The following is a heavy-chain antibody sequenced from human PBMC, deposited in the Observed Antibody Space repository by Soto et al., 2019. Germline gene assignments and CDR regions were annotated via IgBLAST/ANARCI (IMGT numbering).Heavy chain of an antibody. J-gene: IGHJ5*02. CDR1: GGSFSCDH. CDR3: ARRYCSSTSCLAGFDP. CDR2: INHSGRT. V-gene: IGHV4-34*01. Sequence: SETLSRTCAVYGGSFSCDHWSGIRQPPGKGLEWIGEINHSGRTNYNPSLKSRVTISVDTSKKQISLKLNSVTAADTAVYYCARRYCSSTSCLAGFDPWGRGTLVTVSS. D-gene: IGHD2-2*01.